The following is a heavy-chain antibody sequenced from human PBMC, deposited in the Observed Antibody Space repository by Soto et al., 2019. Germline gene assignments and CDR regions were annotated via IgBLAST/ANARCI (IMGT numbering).Heavy chain of an antibody. Sequence: QVQLQQWGAGLLKPSETLSLTCAVYGGSFSGYYWSWIRQPPGKGLEWIGEINHSGGTNYNPSLKSRVTISVDTSKNQFSLKLSSVTAADTAVYYCARGAGVQGAYYYYMDVWGKGTTVTVSS. CDR1: GGSFSGYY. CDR2: INHSGGT. D-gene: IGHD2-8*01. J-gene: IGHJ6*03. CDR3: ARGAGVQGAYYYYMDV. V-gene: IGHV4-34*01.